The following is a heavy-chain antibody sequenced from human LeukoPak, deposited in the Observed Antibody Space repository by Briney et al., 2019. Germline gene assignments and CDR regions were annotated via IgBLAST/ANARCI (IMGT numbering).Heavy chain of an antibody. CDR1: GYTFTGYY. CDR2: INTNSGGT. J-gene: IGHJ6*02. CDR3: ARLYDFWSGTDGDYYYGMDV. V-gene: IGHV1-2*02. Sequence: ASVKVSCKASGYTFTGYYMHWVRQAPGQGLEWMGWINTNSGGTNYAQKFQGRVTMTRDTSISTAYMELSRLRSDDTAVYYCARLYDFWSGTDGDYYYGMDVWGQGTTVTVSS. D-gene: IGHD3-3*01.